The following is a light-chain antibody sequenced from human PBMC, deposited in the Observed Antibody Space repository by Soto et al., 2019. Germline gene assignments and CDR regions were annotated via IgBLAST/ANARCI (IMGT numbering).Light chain of an antibody. CDR3: QQSYSTPPLT. CDR2: AAS. V-gene: IGKV1-39*01. J-gene: IGKJ4*01. CDR1: QSISSY. Sequence: DIQMTQSPSSLSASVVDRVTITCRASQSISSYLNWYQQKPGKAPKLLIYAASSLQSGVPSRFIGSGSGTDFTLTISSLQPEDFATYYCQQSYSTPPLTFGGGTKVEIK.